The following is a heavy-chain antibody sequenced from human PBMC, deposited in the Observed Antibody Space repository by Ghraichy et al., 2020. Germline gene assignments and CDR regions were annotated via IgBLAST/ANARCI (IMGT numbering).Heavy chain of an antibody. CDR3: ARGDSNGPPSESPVYYMDV. D-gene: IGHD2-8*01. Sequence: SETLSLTCAVYGGSFSGYYWSWIRQPPGKGLEWIGEINHSGSTNYNPSLTSRVTISVDTSKNQFSLKLSSVTAADTAVYYCARGDSNGPPSESPVYYMDVWGKATSVTVSS. V-gene: IGHV4-34*01. J-gene: IGHJ6*03. CDR2: INHSGST. CDR1: GGSFSGYY.